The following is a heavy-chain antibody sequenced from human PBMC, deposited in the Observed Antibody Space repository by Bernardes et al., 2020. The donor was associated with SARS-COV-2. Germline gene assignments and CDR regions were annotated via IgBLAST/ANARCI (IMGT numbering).Heavy chain of an antibody. V-gene: IGHV3-64*02. CDR1: GFTFNRHA. CDR3: ARADFSGWDPDYGLDV. Sequence: GGSLSLSCIASGFTFNRHAMHWVRPAPGKGLKYVAGISSGGVSTTYADSVKGRVTISRDNFKNTLYLQMGSLRPEDTAVYYCARADFSGWDPDYGLDVWGQGTTVTVSS. CDR2: ISSGGVST. J-gene: IGHJ6*02. D-gene: IGHD6-19*01.